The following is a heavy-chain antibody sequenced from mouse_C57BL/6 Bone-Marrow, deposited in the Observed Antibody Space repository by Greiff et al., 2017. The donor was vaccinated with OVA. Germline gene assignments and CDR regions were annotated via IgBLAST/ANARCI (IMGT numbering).Heavy chain of an antibody. D-gene: IGHD2-4*01. CDR3: ARRGRIYDYGVY. Sequence: VQLQQSGAELVKPGASVTMSCKASGYTFTSYWITWVKQRPGQGLEWIGDIYPGSGSTNYNEKFKSKATLTVDTSSSTAYMQLSSLTSEDSAVYYCARRGRIYDYGVYWGQGTLVTVSA. CDR2: IYPGSGST. J-gene: IGHJ3*01. CDR1: GYTFTSYW. V-gene: IGHV1-55*01.